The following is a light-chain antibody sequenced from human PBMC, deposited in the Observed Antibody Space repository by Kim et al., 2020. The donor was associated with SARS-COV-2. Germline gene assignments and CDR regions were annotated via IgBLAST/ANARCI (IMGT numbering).Light chain of an antibody. V-gene: IGLV2-14*03. CDR1: SSDVGGYNY. Sequence: QSVLTQPASVSGSPGQSITISCTGTSSDVGGYNYVSWYQQHPGKAPKLMIYDVSNRPSGVSNRFSGSKSGNTPSLTISGLQTEDEAVYYCSSYTSSNTVGFGGPTQLTIL. J-gene: IGLJ2*01. CDR2: DVS. CDR3: SSYTSSNTVG.